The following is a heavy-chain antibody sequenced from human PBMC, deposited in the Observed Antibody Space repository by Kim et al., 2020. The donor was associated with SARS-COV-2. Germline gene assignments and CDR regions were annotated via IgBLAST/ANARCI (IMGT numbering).Heavy chain of an antibody. CDR1: GFTFSTYW. J-gene: IGHJ5*01. V-gene: IGHV3-74*03. CDR3: AREPDLRGYSFADS. CDR2: INGGGTT. Sequence: GGSLRLSCAASGFTFSTYWMHWVRQAPGKGLVWVSRINGGGTTTYADSVKGRFTISRDNAKNTLYLQMNRLRAEDTAVYYCAREPDLRGYSFADSWGQGT. D-gene: IGHD5-18*01.